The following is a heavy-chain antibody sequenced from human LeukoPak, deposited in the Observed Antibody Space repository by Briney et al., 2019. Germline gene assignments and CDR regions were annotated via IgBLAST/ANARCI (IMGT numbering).Heavy chain of an antibody. CDR1: GGSISSSSYY. D-gene: IGHD3-10*01. J-gene: IGHJ4*02. V-gene: IGHV4-39*01. CDR2: IYYSGST. Sequence: SETLSLTCTVSGGSISSSSYYWGWIRQPPGKGLEWIGRIYYSGSTYYNPSLKSRVTISVDTSENQFSLKLSSLTAADTAVYYCARVGYYYDSGSSDYWGQGTLVTVSS. CDR3: ARVGYYYDSGSSDY.